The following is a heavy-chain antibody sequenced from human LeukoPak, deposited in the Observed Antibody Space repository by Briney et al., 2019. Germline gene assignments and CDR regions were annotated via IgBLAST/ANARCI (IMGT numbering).Heavy chain of an antibody. CDR3: AREFRVVVTAFLDY. CDR1: GYTFSDNY. V-gene: IGHV1-2*02. CDR2: IKPNTGAT. Sequence: GASVKVSCKASGYTFSDNYIHWVRQAPGQGLEWVGWIKPNTGATHYSKRFQGRVTMTRDTSVSTAYMELTSLRSDDTAVYFCAREFRVVVTAFLDYWGQGTLVIVSS. D-gene: IGHD2-21*02. J-gene: IGHJ4*02.